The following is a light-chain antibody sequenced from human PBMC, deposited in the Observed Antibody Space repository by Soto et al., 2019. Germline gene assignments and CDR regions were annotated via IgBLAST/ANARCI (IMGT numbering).Light chain of an antibody. J-gene: IGKJ4*02. CDR1: QSIDNY. CDR2: SAS. Sequence: DIQMTQSPSSLSASVGDRVTITCRASQSIDNYLNWYQQKSGKAPQLLIYSASHLQSGVPSRFSGGGYGTDFILTISSLQPEYSAFYFCQQSITAPLTFGGGTKVEIK. CDR3: QQSITAPLT. V-gene: IGKV1-39*01.